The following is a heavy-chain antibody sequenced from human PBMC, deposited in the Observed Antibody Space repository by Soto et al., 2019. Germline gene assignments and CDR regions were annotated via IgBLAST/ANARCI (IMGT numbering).Heavy chain of an antibody. CDR3: ARDRIAAAGTNYYYYGMDV. Sequence: SETLSLTCTVSGGSISSSSYYWGWIRQPPGKGLEWIGNIYYSGSTYYNPSLKSRVTISVDTSKNQFSLKLSSVTAADTAVYYCARDRIAAAGTNYYYYGMDVWGQGTTVTVSS. V-gene: IGHV4-39*07. CDR1: GGSISSSSYY. D-gene: IGHD6-13*01. J-gene: IGHJ6*02. CDR2: IYYSGST.